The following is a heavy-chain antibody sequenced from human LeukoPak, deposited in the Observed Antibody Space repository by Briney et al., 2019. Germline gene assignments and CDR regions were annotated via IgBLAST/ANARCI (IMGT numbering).Heavy chain of an antibody. CDR3: ARASAQGYCSSTSCPYYFDY. V-gene: IGHV1-46*01. D-gene: IGHD2-2*01. CDR2: INPSGGST. CDR1: GYTFTSYY. J-gene: IGHJ4*02. Sequence: ASVKVSCKASGYTFTSYYMHWVRQAPGQGLEWMGIINPSGGSTSYAQKFQGRVTMTRDMSTSIVYMELSSLRSEDTAVYYCARASAQGYCSSTSCPYYFDYWGQGTLVTVSS.